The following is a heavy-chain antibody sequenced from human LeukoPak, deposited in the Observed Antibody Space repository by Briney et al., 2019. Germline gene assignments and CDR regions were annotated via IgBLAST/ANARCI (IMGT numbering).Heavy chain of an antibody. CDR3: VRDEDPTYYED. J-gene: IGHJ4*02. CDR1: GFSFDDYA. CDR2: ISWNSGII. Sequence: AGGSLRLSCAASGFSFDDYAMHWVRQAPGKGLEWVSGISWNSGIIGYADSVKGRFTISRDNAKNSVYLQMNSLRAEDTAVYYCVRDEDPTYYEDWGQGTLVTVSS. V-gene: IGHV3-9*01.